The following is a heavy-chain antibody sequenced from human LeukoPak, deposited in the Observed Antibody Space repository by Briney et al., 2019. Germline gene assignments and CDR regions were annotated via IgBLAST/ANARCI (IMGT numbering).Heavy chain of an antibody. Sequence: ASVKVSCKASGYTFTGYYMHWVRQAPGQGLEWMGWINPNSGGTNYAQKFQGRVTMTRDTSISTAYMELSSLRSEDTAVYYCATDYSGYDWAFDPWGQGTLVTVSS. CDR3: ATDYSGYDWAFDP. D-gene: IGHD5-12*01. V-gene: IGHV1-2*02. CDR1: GYTFTGYY. J-gene: IGHJ5*02. CDR2: INPNSGGT.